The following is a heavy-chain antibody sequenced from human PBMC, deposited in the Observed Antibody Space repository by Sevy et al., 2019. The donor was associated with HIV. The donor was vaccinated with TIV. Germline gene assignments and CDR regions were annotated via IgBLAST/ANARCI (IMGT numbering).Heavy chain of an antibody. J-gene: IGHJ4*02. CDR3: TRSLASGYFVTFDH. CDR1: GFTVSSKY. CDR2: LQSGGST. V-gene: IGHV3-53*01. D-gene: IGHD5-12*01. Sequence: GGSLRLSCEVSGFTVSSKYMSWVRQAPGKGLEWVSVLQSGGSTHYEDSVKGRLTISRDNSKNTLYLQMNSLRAEDTAVYYCTRSLASGYFVTFDHWGQGALVTVSS.